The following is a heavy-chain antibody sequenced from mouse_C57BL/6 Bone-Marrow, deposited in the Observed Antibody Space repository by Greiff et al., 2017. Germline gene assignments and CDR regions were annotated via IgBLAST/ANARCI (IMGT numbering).Heavy chain of an antibody. CDR3: ARQGYYYAMDY. D-gene: IGHD2-2*01. V-gene: IGHV5-2*01. Sequence: DVMLVESGGGLVQPGESLKLSCESNEYEFPSHDMSWVRKTPEKRLELVAAINSECGSTYYPDTMERRFIISRDNTKKTLYLQMSSLKSEDTALYYCARQGYYYAMDYWGQGTSVTVSS. CDR1: EYEFPSHD. CDR2: INSECGST. J-gene: IGHJ4*01.